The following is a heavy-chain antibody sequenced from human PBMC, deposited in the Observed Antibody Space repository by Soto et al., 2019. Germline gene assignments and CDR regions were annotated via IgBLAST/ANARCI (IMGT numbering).Heavy chain of an antibody. Sequence: GEALKISCKGSGYSFTSYWIGWLRQMPGKGLEWMGIIYPGDSDTRYSPSFQGQVTISADKSISTAYLQWSSLKASDTAMYYCASSQALFTMVRDYYYYYGMDVWGQGTTVTVSS. CDR2: IYPGDSDT. CDR3: ASSQALFTMVRDYYYYYGMDV. CDR1: GYSFTSYW. J-gene: IGHJ6*02. V-gene: IGHV5-51*01. D-gene: IGHD3-10*01.